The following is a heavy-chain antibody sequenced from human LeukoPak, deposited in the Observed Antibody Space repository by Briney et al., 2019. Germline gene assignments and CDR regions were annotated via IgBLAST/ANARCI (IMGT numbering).Heavy chain of an antibody. D-gene: IGHD3-3*01. CDR3: ADHTGYDFWSGYYFS. CDR2: IIPIFGTA. CDR1: GGTFISYA. J-gene: IGHJ4*02. Sequence: ASVKVSCKASGGTFISYAISWVRQAPGQGLEWMGGIIPIFGTANYAQKFQGRVTITADESTSTAYMELSSLRSEDTAVYYCADHTGYDFWSGYYFSWGQGTLVTVSS. V-gene: IGHV1-69*13.